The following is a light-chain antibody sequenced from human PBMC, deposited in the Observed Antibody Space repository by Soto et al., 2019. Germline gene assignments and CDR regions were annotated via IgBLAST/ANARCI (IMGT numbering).Light chain of an antibody. Sequence: QSALTQPRSVSASPGQSVTISCTGTRSDVGSYKYVAWYQQHPGTVPKLVIYDVSKRPSGVPDRFSGSKSGNAASLTISGLQAEDEADYYCSSYAGTYTWVFGGGTQL. CDR3: SSYAGTYTWV. J-gene: IGLJ3*02. CDR1: RSDVGSYKY. CDR2: DVS. V-gene: IGLV2-11*01.